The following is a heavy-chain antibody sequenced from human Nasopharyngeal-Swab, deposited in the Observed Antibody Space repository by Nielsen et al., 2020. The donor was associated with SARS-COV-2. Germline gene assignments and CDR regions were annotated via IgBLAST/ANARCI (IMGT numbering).Heavy chain of an antibody. V-gene: IGHV4-30-4*01. J-gene: IGHJ4*02. CDR3: ARVFEAAAGLDY. CDR1: GGSISSVDYY. D-gene: IGHD6-13*01. CDR2: IYYSGST. Sequence: SETLSLTCTVSGGSISSVDYYWSWIRQPPGKGLEWIGYIYYSGSTYYNPSLKSRVTISVDTSKNQFSLKLSSVTAADTAVYYCARVFEAAAGLDYWGQGTLVTVSS.